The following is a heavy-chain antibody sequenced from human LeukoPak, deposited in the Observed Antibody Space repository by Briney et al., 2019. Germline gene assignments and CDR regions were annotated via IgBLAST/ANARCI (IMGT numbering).Heavy chain of an antibody. CDR3: ARGNDYGGNGFDP. CDR1: GYTFTSYD. V-gene: IGHV1-2*02. D-gene: IGHD4-23*01. J-gene: IGHJ5*02. Sequence: ASVKVSCKASGYTFTSYDINWVRQAPGQGLEWMGWINPNSGGTNYAQKFQGRVTMTRDTSISTAYMELSRLRSDDTAVYYCARGNDYGGNGFDPWGQGTLVTVSP. CDR2: INPNSGGT.